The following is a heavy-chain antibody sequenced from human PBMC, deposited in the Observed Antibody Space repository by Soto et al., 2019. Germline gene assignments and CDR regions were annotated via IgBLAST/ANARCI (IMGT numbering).Heavy chain of an antibody. CDR1: GYSFTDYW. D-gene: IGHD6-19*01. CDR2: IYPGDSGA. V-gene: IGHV5-51*01. Sequence: PGESLKISCKGAGYSFTDYWIGWVRQMPGKGLEWMGIIYPGDSGARYSPSFQGQVSISADKSVNTAYLQWDSLKASDTAMYYCARQTTGWFGMDVWGQGTTVTVSS. CDR3: ARQTTGWFGMDV. J-gene: IGHJ6*02.